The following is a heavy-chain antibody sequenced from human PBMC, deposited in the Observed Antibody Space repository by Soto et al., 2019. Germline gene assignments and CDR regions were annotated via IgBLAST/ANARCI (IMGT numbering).Heavy chain of an antibody. CDR1: GYTFTGYY. J-gene: IGHJ4*02. V-gene: IGHV1-2*04. CDR3: ARDVGDFIVGAVFDY. CDR2: INPNSGGT. Sequence: ASVEVSCKASGYTFTGYYMHWVRQAPGQGLEWMGWINPNSGGTNYAQKFQGWATMTRDTSISTAYMELSRLRSDDTAVYYCARDVGDFIVGAVFDYWGQGTLVTVSS. D-gene: IGHD1-26*01.